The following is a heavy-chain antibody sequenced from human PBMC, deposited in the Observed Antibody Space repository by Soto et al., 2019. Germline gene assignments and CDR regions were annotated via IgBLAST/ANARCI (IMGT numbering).Heavy chain of an antibody. D-gene: IGHD2-15*01. V-gene: IGHV4-59*08. CDR2: IHYSGST. CDR1: GGSISSYY. Sequence: SETLSLTSTVSGGSISSYYWSWIRQPPGKGLEWIGYIHYSGSTNYNPSLKSRVTISVDTSKNQFSLKLSSVTAADTAVCYCARTYCSGGSCYDLFDYWGQGTLVTVSS. CDR3: ARTYCSGGSCYDLFDY. J-gene: IGHJ4*02.